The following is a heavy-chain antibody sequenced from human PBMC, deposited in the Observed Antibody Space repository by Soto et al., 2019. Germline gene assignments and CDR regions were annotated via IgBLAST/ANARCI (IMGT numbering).Heavy chain of an antibody. V-gene: IGHV4-34*01. CDR3: ARLSGTWYGASDI. CDR1: GGSFSAHY. J-gene: IGHJ3*02. Sequence: QVQLQQWGAGLLKPSETLSLTCAVYGGSFSAHYWSWIRQPPGKGLEWIGEINHGGSTNYSPSLNGRVAMLVDPSKDQFSLTLTSVSAADTAVDFCARLSGTWYGASDIWGQGTMVSVSS. D-gene: IGHD6-13*01. CDR2: INHGGST.